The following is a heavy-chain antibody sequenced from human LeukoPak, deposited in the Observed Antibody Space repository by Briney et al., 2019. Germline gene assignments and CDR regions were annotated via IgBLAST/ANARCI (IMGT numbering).Heavy chain of an antibody. D-gene: IGHD3-22*01. CDR2: INPNSGGT. Sequence: ASVKVSCKASGYTFTGYYMHWVRQAPGQGLEWMGWINPNSGGTNYAQKFQGRVTMTRDTSISTAYMELSRLGSDDTAVYYCARKGSGGYDSSGYYYGLDYWGQGTLVTVSS. CDR3: ARKGSGGYDSSGYYYGLDY. V-gene: IGHV1-2*02. J-gene: IGHJ4*02. CDR1: GYTFTGYY.